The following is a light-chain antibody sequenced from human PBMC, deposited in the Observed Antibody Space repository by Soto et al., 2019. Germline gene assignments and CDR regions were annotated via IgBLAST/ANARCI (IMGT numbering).Light chain of an antibody. J-gene: IGKJ1*01. CDR2: GAS. CDR1: QSISSN. Sequence: EIVLTQSPATLSLSPGERATLSCRASQSISSNLAWYQQKPGQAPRLLIYGASSRATGIPDRFSGSGSGTDFTLTISRLEPEDFAVYYCQQCGTSPRTFGQGTKVE. CDR3: QQCGTSPRT. V-gene: IGKV3-20*01.